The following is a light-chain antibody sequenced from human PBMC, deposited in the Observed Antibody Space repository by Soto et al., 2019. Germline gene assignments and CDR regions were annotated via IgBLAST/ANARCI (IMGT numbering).Light chain of an antibody. V-gene: IGKV3-15*01. J-gene: IGKJ5*01. CDR3: QQYGSSIT. Sequence: EIVLTQSPATLSVSPGERVTLSCRASQSVDINLAWYQQKPGQAPRLLIYGASTRATDMSGTFSGRGSGTEFTLTISNVRPEDFAVYYCQQYGSSITFGQGTRLEI. CDR1: QSVDIN. CDR2: GAS.